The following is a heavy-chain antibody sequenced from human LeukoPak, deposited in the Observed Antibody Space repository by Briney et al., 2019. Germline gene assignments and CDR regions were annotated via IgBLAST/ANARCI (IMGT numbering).Heavy chain of an antibody. J-gene: IGHJ4*02. CDR2: IYTSGST. D-gene: IGHD3-10*01. Sequence: SETLSLTCTVSGDSINNYYWSWLRQLAGKGLEWIGRIYTSGSTNYNPSLKSRVTISVDTSKNQFSLKLSSVTAADTAVYYCARAYYYGSGSYLAKNDYWGQGTLVTVSS. CDR3: ARAYYYGSGSYLAKNDY. CDR1: GDSINNYY. V-gene: IGHV4-4*07.